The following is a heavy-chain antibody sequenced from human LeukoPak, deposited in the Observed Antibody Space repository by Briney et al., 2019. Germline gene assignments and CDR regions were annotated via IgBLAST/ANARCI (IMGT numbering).Heavy chain of an antibody. J-gene: IGHJ4*02. V-gene: IGHV4-59*01. Sequence: SETLSLTCTVSGGSISSYYWSWIRQPPGKGLEWIGYIYYSGSTNYNPSLKSRVTISVDTSKNQFSLKLSSVTAADTAVYYCARARRGYSSSSVGYFDYWGQGTLVTVSS. CDR3: ARARRGYSSSSVGYFDY. CDR1: GGSISSYY. D-gene: IGHD6-6*01. CDR2: IYYSGST.